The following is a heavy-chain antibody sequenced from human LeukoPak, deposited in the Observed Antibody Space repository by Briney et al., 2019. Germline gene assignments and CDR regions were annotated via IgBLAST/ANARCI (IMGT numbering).Heavy chain of an antibody. V-gene: IGHV1-46*01. CDR2: IYPSGGST. CDR3: AGSSGYRDPFDY. CDR1: GYTFTSYY. Sequence: ASVKVSCKASGYTFTSYYMHWVRQAPGQGLEWMGIIYPSGGSTSYAQKFQGRVTMTRDTSTSTVYMELSSLRSEDTAVYYCAGSSGYRDPFDYWGQGTLVTVSS. J-gene: IGHJ4*02. D-gene: IGHD3-22*01.